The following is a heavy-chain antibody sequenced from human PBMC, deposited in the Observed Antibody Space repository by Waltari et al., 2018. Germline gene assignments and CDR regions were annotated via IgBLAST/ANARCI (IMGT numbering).Heavy chain of an antibody. D-gene: IGHD3-10*01. V-gene: IGHV3-23*01. CDR1: GFTFTSYA. Sequence: EVQLSESGGGWVQPGGSRRLYCAASGFTFTSYALNWVRQTPGKGVCGVVASNGRGVSTEYADPVKGRVTSSRDNSKNTVYLQMNSLRAEDTALYYCAKGLYYYTTSGEWKAEYLQHWGQGTLVTVSS. CDR2: SNGRGVST. J-gene: IGHJ1*01. CDR3: AKGLYYYTTSGEWKAEYLQH.